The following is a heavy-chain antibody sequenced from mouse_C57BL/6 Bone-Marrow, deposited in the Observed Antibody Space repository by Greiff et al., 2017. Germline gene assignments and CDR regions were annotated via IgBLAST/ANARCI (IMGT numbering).Heavy chain of an antibody. Sequence: EVMLVESGGGLVKPGGSLKLSCAASGFTFSSYAMSWVRQTPEKRLEWVATISDGGSYTYYPDNVKGRFTISRDNAKNNLYLQMSHLKSEDTAMYYCARGNYGSRPFAYWGQGTLVTVSA. D-gene: IGHD1-1*01. J-gene: IGHJ3*01. V-gene: IGHV5-4*03. CDR2: ISDGGSYT. CDR3: ARGNYGSRPFAY. CDR1: GFTFSSYA.